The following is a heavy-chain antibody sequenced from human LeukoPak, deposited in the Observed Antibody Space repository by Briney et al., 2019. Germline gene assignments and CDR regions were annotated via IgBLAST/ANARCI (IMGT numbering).Heavy chain of an antibody. J-gene: IGHJ4*02. Sequence: ASVKVSCKASGYTFTGYYMHWVRQAPGQGLEWMGIINSSGGSTTYAQNFQGRVTMTRDTSTSTVYMELSSLRSGDTAVYYCARGRYTSTYWGQGTLVTVSS. CDR3: ARGRYTSTY. D-gene: IGHD6-13*01. CDR1: GYTFTGYY. CDR2: INSSGGST. V-gene: IGHV1-46*03.